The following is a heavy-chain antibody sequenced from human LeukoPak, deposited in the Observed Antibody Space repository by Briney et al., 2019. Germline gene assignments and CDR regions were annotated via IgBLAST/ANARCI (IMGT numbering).Heavy chain of an antibody. CDR2: INPSGGST. V-gene: IGHV1-46*02. D-gene: IGHD6-19*01. CDR3: ARQGTYSSAIGMGY. J-gene: IGHJ4*02. Sequence: ASVKVSCTASGYTFNNHYMYWVRQAPGQGLEWMGVINPSGGSTSYAQKFQGRVTMTRDTSTRTVYMEVNSLRSEDTAVYYCARQGTYSSAIGMGYWCQGTLVTVSS. CDR1: GYTFNNHY.